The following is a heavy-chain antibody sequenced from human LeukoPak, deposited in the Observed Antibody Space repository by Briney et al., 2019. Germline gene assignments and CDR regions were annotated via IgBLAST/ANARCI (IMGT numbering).Heavy chain of an antibody. V-gene: IGHV1-18*04. CDR1: GYTFTSYG. D-gene: IGHD1-7*01. CDR3: ARGAGTFSTEGYYYYYYGMDV. CDR2: ISAYNGNT. Sequence: GASVKVSCKASGYTFTSYGISWVRQAPGQGLEWMGWISAYNGNTNYAQKLQGRVTMTTDTSTSTAYMELRSLRSDDTAVYYCARGAGTFSTEGYYYYYYGMDVWGQGTTVTVSS. J-gene: IGHJ6*02.